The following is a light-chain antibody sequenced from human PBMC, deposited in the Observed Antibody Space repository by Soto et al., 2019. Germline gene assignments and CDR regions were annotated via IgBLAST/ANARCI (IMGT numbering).Light chain of an antibody. CDR3: QQRSNWPPYT. Sequence: EIVLTQSPATLSLSPGERATLSCRASQSVSSYLAWYQQKPGQAPRLLIYDASNRATGIPARFRGSGSGTGITLTISSLEPEDFAVYYCQQRSNWPPYTFGQGTKLEIK. J-gene: IGKJ2*01. CDR1: QSVSSY. V-gene: IGKV3-11*01. CDR2: DAS.